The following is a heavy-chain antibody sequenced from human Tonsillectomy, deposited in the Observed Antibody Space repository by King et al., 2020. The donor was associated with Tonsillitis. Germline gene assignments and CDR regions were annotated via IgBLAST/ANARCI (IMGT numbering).Heavy chain of an antibody. CDR2: IYHVGNP. D-gene: IGHD3-22*01. CDR1: GGSISTGGYS. Sequence: QLQESGSGLVKPSEALSLTCAVSGGSISTGGYSWSWIRQPPGKGLEWIAYIYHVGNPFYRSSLQSRVTISVDSSKNQFSLKLTSVTAADTAMYYCARGYFYDGGGSARTYYFDSWGLGTLVTVSS. J-gene: IGHJ4*02. V-gene: IGHV4-30-2*01. CDR3: ARGYFYDGGGSARTYYFDS.